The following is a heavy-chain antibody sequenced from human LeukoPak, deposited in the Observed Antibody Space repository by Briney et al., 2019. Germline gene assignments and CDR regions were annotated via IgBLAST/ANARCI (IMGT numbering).Heavy chain of an antibody. CDR2: ISYDGSNK. V-gene: IGHV3-30-3*01. Sequence: TGGSLRLSCAASGFTFSSYAMHWVRQAPGKGLEWVAVISYDGSNKYYADSVKGRFTISRDNSKNTLYLQMNSLRAEDTAVYFCARSLGGYYPDFGYWGQGTLVTVSS. D-gene: IGHD3-22*01. J-gene: IGHJ4*02. CDR3: ARSLGGYYPDFGY. CDR1: GFTFSSYA.